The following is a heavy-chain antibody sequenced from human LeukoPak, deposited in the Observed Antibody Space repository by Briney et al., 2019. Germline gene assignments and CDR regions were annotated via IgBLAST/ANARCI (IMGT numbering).Heavy chain of an antibody. CDR2: IYRGGST. Sequence: GGSLRLSCAASGFTVSSNYMSWVRQAPGKGLEWVSVIYRGGSTYYADSVKGRFTISRDNSRNSLYLQMNSLRAEDTAVYYCARGGVSSALDVWGRGTTVTVSS. CDR1: GFTVSSNY. CDR3: ARGGVSSALDV. V-gene: IGHV3-53*01. D-gene: IGHD6-6*01. J-gene: IGHJ6*02.